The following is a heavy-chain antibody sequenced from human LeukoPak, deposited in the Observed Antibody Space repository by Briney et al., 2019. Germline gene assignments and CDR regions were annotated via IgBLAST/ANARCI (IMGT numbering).Heavy chain of an antibody. Sequence: GGSLRLSCAASGFTFDDYGMSWVRQAPGKGLEWVSGINWNGDSTGYADSVKGRFTISRDNAKNSLYLQMNSLRAEDTAVYHCARDPYYGSGIYSTFEYWGQGTLVTVSS. V-gene: IGHV3-20*01. CDR2: INWNGDST. D-gene: IGHD3-10*01. CDR3: ARDPYYGSGIYSTFEY. CDR1: GFTFDDYG. J-gene: IGHJ4*02.